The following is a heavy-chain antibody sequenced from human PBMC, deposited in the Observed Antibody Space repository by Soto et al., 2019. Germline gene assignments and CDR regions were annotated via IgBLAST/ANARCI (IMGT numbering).Heavy chain of an antibody. Sequence: QLQMQESGPGLVKPSETLSLTCNVSGGSITNSKSYWAWIRQPPVKGLEWVGSVLYTGSAYYTPSLQIRVTISLDTSKNHFSLRLTSVTAADTAVYFCARPSGCHSEFEYWGQGALVAVSS. CDR3: ARPSGCHSEFEY. D-gene: IGHD1-26*01. CDR2: VLYTGSA. V-gene: IGHV4-39*02. J-gene: IGHJ4*02. CDR1: GGSITNSKSY.